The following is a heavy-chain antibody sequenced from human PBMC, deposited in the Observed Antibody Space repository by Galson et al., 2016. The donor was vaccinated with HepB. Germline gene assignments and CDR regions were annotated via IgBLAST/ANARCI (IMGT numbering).Heavy chain of an antibody. J-gene: IGHJ2*01. CDR3: ASDLTPDVDVFTDQFRGWYFDV. Sequence: SLRLSCAASGFTFSRSWMSWVRQAPGKGLEWVAHIKQDGSDKYYVDSVKGRFTISRDGAKNSLYLQMNSLRAEDTAMYDCASDLTPDVDVFTDQFRGWYFDVWGRSTLVTVSS. CDR1: GFTFSRSW. D-gene: IGHD3-22*01. CDR2: IKQDGSDK. V-gene: IGHV3-7*01.